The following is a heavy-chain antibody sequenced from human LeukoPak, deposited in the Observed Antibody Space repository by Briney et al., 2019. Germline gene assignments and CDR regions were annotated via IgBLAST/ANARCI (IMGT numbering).Heavy chain of an antibody. CDR3: ARGDSNPSYYYYYMDV. Sequence: GGSLRLSCAASGFTFDDYAMHWVRQAPGKGLEWVSYISSSSSTIDYADSVKGRFTISRDNAKNSMYLQMNSLRAEDTAVYYCARGDSNPSYYYYYMDVWGKGTTVTVSS. J-gene: IGHJ6*03. D-gene: IGHD4-11*01. CDR1: GFTFDDYA. V-gene: IGHV3-48*01. CDR2: ISSSSSTI.